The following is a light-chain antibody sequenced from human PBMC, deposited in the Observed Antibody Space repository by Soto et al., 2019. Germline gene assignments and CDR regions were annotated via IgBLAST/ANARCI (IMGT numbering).Light chain of an antibody. J-gene: IGKJ2*01. Sequence: DIQMTQSPSNLSAAVGDRVTITCRASQRVTNWLAWYQQKPGKAPNLLIYDASRLQSGIPSRFSGSGSGTEFTLTISSLQPDDFATYYCQQYTTYPYTFGQGTKLEIK. CDR3: QQYTTYPYT. V-gene: IGKV1-5*01. CDR2: DAS. CDR1: QRVTNW.